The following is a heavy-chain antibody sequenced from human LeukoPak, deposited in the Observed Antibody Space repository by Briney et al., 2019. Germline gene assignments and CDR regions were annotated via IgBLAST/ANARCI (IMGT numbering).Heavy chain of an antibody. CDR1: GFPLSNSR. CDR3: TTDSVLLWFGESYFDY. CDR2: IRSKTGGGTT. Sequence: GGPLRLPCAASGFPLSNSRMSWPPHAPGKALEWVGRIRSKTGGGTTDYAAPVKGRFTISRADSKTTLYLQMNSLKTEDTAVYYCTTDSVLLWFGESYFDYWGQGTLVTVSS. D-gene: IGHD3-10*01. V-gene: IGHV3-15*01. J-gene: IGHJ4*02.